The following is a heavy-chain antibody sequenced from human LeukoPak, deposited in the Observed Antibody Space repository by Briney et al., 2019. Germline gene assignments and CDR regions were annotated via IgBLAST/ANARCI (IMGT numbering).Heavy chain of an antibody. J-gene: IGHJ4*02. D-gene: IGHD3-3*01. CDR2: IIPIFGTA. V-gene: IGHV1-69*13. CDR1: GGTFSSYA. CDR3: ARGSRALRFLEWLLNY. Sequence: SVKVSCRASGGTFSSYAISWVRQAPGQGLEWMGGIIPIFGTANYAQKFQGRVTITADESTSTAYMELSSLRSEDTAVYYCARGSRALRFLEWLLNYWGQGTLVTVSS.